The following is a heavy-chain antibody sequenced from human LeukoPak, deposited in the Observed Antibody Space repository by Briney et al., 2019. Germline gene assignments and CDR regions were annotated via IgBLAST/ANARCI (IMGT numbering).Heavy chain of an antibody. CDR1: GGSFSGYY. Sequence: SETLSLTCAVYGGSFSGYYWSWIRQPPGKGLEWIGEINHSGSTNYNPSLKSRVTISVDTSKNQFSLKLSSVTAADTAVYYCARVEIVVVPAAMVVWFDPWGQGTLVTVSS. CDR2: INHSGST. CDR3: ARVEIVVVPAAMVVWFDP. J-gene: IGHJ5*02. V-gene: IGHV4-34*01. D-gene: IGHD2-2*01.